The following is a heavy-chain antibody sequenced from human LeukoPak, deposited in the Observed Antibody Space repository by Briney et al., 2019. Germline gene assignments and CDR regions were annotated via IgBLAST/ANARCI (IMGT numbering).Heavy chain of an antibody. Sequence: GGSLRLSCAAFGVTLGTCAMTWARQAPGKGLEWVSGISGGGVTTYYADSVKGRFTISRDNSKNTLYLQMNSLRADDTAIYYCARNQQLGGHSYYYYGMDVWGQGTTVTVSS. V-gene: IGHV3-23*01. J-gene: IGHJ6*02. D-gene: IGHD3-16*01. CDR3: ARNQQLGGHSYYYYGMDV. CDR1: GVTLGTCA. CDR2: ISGGGVTT.